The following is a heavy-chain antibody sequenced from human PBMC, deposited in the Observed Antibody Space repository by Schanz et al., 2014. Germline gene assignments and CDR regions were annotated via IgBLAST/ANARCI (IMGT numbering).Heavy chain of an antibody. J-gene: IGHJ5*01. CDR1: GGSISSGGSS. CDR3: ARSPGDFPGWFDS. D-gene: IGHD4-17*01. CDR2: IYHSGST. Sequence: QLQLQESGSGLVKPSQTLSLTCGVSGGSISSGGSSWNWIRLPPGKGLEWIGYIYHSGSTYYNPSLKSRVTISEDRSKNQFSLSRNSVTAADTAVYYCARSPGDFPGWFDSWGQGTLVTVSS. V-gene: IGHV4-30-2*01.